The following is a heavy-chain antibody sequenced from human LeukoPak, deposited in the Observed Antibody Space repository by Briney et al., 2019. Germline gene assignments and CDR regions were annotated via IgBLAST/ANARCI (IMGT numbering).Heavy chain of an antibody. CDR3: ARHLKGGYKAFDY. Sequence: KTSETLSLTCAVYGASFSGYYWSWIRQPPGKGLEWLGEINDSGSSNYESSLKSRVTISEDTSKNQFSLKLSSVTAADTAVYYCARHLKGGYKAFDYWGQGTLVTVSS. CDR1: GASFSGYY. J-gene: IGHJ4*02. V-gene: IGHV4-34*01. CDR2: INDSGSS. D-gene: IGHD3-22*01.